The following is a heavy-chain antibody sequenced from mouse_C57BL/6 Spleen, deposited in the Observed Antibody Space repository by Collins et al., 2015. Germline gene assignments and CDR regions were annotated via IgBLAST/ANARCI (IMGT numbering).Heavy chain of an antibody. V-gene: IGHV3-6*01. CDR2: ISYDGSN. D-gene: IGHD1-1*01. CDR3: ARDRGSSYAEYAMDY. Sequence: DVQLQESGPGLVKPSQSLSLTCSVTGYSITSGYYWNWIRQFPGNKLEWMGYISYDGSNNYNPSLKNRISITRDTSKNQFFLKLNSVTTEDTATYYCARDRGSSYAEYAMDYWGQGTSVTVSS. CDR1: GYSITSGYY. J-gene: IGHJ4*01.